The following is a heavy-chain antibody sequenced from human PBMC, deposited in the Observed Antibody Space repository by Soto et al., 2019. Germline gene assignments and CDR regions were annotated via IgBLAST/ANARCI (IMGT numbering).Heavy chain of an antibody. CDR3: AKWLRGGNYYCDH. Sequence: GGSLILSCASSGFTFSSYAMSWVRQAPGKGPEWVSLVDSSSRTYYTDSVKGRFTVSRDNSENTVYLQLNSLRAEDTAVYYCAKWLRGGNYYCDHWGQGTLVTVSS. CDR2: VDSSSRT. V-gene: IGHV3-23*01. CDR1: GFTFSSYA. J-gene: IGHJ4*02. D-gene: IGHD1-26*01.